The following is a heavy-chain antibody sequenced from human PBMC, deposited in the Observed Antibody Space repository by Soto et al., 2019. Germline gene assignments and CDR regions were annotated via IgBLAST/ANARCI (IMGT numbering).Heavy chain of an antibody. J-gene: IGHJ5*02. CDR3: ARESPGFGELLRGLGNRFDP. CDR1: GYTFTGYY. CDR2: INPNSGGT. V-gene: IGHV1-2*04. Sequence: GASVKVSCKASGYTFTGYYMHWVRQAPGQGLEWMGWINPNSGGTNYAQKFQGWVTMTRDTSISTAYMELSRLRSDDTAVYYCARESPGFGELLRGLGNRFDPWGQGTLVTVSS. D-gene: IGHD3-10*01.